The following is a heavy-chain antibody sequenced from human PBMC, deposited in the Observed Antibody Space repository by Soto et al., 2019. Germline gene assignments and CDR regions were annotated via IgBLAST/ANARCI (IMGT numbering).Heavy chain of an antibody. V-gene: IGHV1-18*01. J-gene: IGHJ4*02. CDR1: GYGFTTYG. CDR2: ISAHNGNT. Sequence: QVHLVQSGAEVKKPGASVKVSCKGSGYGFTTYGITWVRQAPGQGLEWMAWISAHNGNTNYAQKLQGRVTVTRDTSTSTTYMELRRLRSDDTAVSYCARGRYGEYSGQGALVTVS. CDR3: ARGRYGEY. D-gene: IGHD3-10*01.